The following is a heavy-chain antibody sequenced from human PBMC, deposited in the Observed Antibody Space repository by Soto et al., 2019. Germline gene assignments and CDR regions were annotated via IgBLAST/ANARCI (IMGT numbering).Heavy chain of an antibody. CDR2: ISHDGSNQ. CDR1: GFSFSDFG. V-gene: IGHV3-30*18. CDR3: AKETRSRAVTATRVNGMDV. D-gene: IGHD2-21*02. Sequence: GGSLRLSCAPSGFSFSDFGMHWVRQAPGKGLEWVAAISHDGSNQYYGDSVKGRFSISRDHSNNRLYLQMNNLKVEDSAIYYCAKETRSRAVTATRVNGMDVWGQGTTVTVSS. J-gene: IGHJ6*02.